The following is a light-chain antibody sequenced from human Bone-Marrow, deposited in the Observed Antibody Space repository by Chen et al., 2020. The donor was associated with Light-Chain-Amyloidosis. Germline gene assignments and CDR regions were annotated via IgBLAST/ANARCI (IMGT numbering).Light chain of an antibody. CDR1: QSVARY. Sequence: IVLRQSPACLSLSPGERATLSCRASQSVARYLAWYQQKPGQAPRLLIYDASIRATGTPDRFSGSGSGTDYTLTISRLEPEDFAVYYCQQYVRSPPTFGQGTKVEIK. V-gene: IGKV3D-20*01. CDR2: DAS. J-gene: IGKJ1*01. CDR3: QQYVRSPPT.